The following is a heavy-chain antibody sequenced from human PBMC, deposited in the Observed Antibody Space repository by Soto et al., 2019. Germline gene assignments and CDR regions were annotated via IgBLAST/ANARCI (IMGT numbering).Heavy chain of an antibody. CDR3: ARAPTNGDYVENYYFDY. V-gene: IGHV1-18*01. CDR1: GYTFTSYG. CDR2: ISAYNGNT. D-gene: IGHD4-17*01. J-gene: IGHJ4*02. Sequence: QVQLVQSGAEVKKPGASVKVSCKASGYTFTSYGISWVRQAPGQGLEWMGWISAYNGNTNYAQKLQGRVTMTTDTSTSTAYMELRSLRADATAVYYCARAPTNGDYVENYYFDYWGQGTLVTVSS.